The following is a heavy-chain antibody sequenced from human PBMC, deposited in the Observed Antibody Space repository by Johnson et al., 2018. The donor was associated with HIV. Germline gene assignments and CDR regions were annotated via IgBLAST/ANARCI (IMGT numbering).Heavy chain of an antibody. J-gene: IGHJ3*02. CDR3: ARAASDAFDI. V-gene: IGHV3-53*01. Sequence: VKGRFTISRDNSKNTLFLQMNSLRAEDTAVYYCARAASDAFDIWGQGTMVTVSS.